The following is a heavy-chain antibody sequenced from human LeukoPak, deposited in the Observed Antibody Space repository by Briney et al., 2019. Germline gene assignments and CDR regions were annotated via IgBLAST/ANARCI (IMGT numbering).Heavy chain of an antibody. D-gene: IGHD2-15*01. CDR2: IYPGDSDT. Sequence: GASLKISCKGSGYSFTSYWIGCLHQIPGKLLEFVGIIYPGDSDTRYSPSSQGHVTISSDKSISNAYLQWSSLKAADTAMYYCARRISVSGTHWFDPWGQGTLVTVSS. J-gene: IGHJ5*02. V-gene: IGHV5-51*07. CDR1: GYSFTSYW. CDR3: ARRISVSGTHWFDP.